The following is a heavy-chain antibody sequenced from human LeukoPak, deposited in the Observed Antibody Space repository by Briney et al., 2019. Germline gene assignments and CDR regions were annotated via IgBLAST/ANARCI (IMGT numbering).Heavy chain of an antibody. CDR2: IYYTGST. Sequence: PETLSLTCTVSGGSISSYYWSWIRQPAGKGLEWIGYIYYTGSTNYNPSLKSRVTMFVDMSKNQFSLRLSSVTAADTAVYYCARHRAYSSSSPFDYWGQGTLVTVSS. J-gene: IGHJ4*02. CDR3: ARHRAYSSSSPFDY. V-gene: IGHV4-59*08. D-gene: IGHD6-6*01. CDR1: GGSISSYY.